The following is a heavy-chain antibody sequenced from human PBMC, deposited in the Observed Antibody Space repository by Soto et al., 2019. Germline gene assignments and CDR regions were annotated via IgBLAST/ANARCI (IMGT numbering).Heavy chain of an antibody. D-gene: IGHD3-22*01. J-gene: IGHJ5*02. CDR1: GYTFTSYA. Sequence: ASVKVSCKASGYTFTSYAMHWVRQAPGQRLEWMGWINAGNGNTKYSQKFQGRVTITRDTSASTAYMELSSLRSEDTAVYYCARDTLYDSSGYYYVGYNWFDPWGQGTLVTVSS. CDR3: ARDTLYDSSGYYYVGYNWFDP. CDR2: INAGNGNT. V-gene: IGHV1-3*01.